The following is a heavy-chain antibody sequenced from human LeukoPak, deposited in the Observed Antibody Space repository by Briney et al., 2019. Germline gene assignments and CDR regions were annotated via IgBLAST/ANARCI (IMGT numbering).Heavy chain of an antibody. D-gene: IGHD5-18*01. CDR1: GFTFSRYW. CDR2: ISYDGSNK. CDR3: ASPRGYSYGPHAFDI. J-gene: IGHJ3*02. Sequence: PGGSLRLSCAASGFTFSRYWMHWVRQAPGKGLEWVAVISYDGSNKYYADSVKGRFTISRDNSKNTLYLQMNSLRAEDTAVYYCASPRGYSYGPHAFDIWGQGTMVTVSS. V-gene: IGHV3-30-3*01.